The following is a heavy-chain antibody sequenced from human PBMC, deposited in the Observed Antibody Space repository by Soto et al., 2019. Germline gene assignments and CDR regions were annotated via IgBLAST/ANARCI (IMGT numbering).Heavy chain of an antibody. V-gene: IGHV1-46*03. J-gene: IGHJ5*02. CDR2: IYPGGVNI. CDR1: GYSVTSHY. Sequence: QVHLVQSGAEGKKPGAAVKVSCKAIGYSVTSHYMQWVRQAPGQGIEWMGTIYPGGVNIGYAQKFKGRVTRTQDTSTRTVFMGLNSLTSEDTAVYYCARDNSWHALVWWFDPWGQGTLVTVSS. CDR3: ARDNSWHALVWWFDP. D-gene: IGHD3-16*01.